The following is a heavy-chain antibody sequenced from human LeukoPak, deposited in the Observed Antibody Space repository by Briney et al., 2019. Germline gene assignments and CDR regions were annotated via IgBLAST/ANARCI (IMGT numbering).Heavy chain of an antibody. CDR2: INSDGSDT. V-gene: IGHV3-74*01. Sequence: GGSLRLSCAASGFTFSHFWIHWVRQASGKGLVWVSRINSDGSDTIYADSVKGRFTSSRDNAKNILYLQMNNLRAEDTAVYYCARMTTVTTEGIWGQGTMVTVSS. CDR1: GFTFSHFW. J-gene: IGHJ3*02. D-gene: IGHD4-17*01. CDR3: ARMTTVTTEGI.